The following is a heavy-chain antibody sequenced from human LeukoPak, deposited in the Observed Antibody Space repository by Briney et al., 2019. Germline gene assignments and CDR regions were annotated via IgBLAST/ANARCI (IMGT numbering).Heavy chain of an antibody. V-gene: IGHV3-21*01. CDR2: ISSNSSYI. CDR3: ARDPIVVVPAAIAGVDY. Sequence: GGSLRLSCAASGFTFSSYSMNWVRQAPGKGLEWVSSISSNSSYIYYADSVKGRFTISRDNAKNSLYLQMNSLRAEDTAVYYCARDPIVVVPAAIAGVDYWGQGTLVTVSS. CDR1: GFTFSSYS. D-gene: IGHD2-2*02. J-gene: IGHJ4*02.